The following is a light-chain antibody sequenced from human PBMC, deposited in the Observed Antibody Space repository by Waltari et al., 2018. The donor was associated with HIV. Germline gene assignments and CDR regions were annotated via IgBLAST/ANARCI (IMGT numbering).Light chain of an antibody. Sequence: SVLTQPPSASGTPGQRVTISCSGSTSNIGSHYVFWYQHLPGTPPKLLIHRNDQRPSGVPDRFSGSTSGTSASLAISGLRSEDEADYYCVAWDDSLRGVLFGGGTKVAVL. V-gene: IGLV1-47*01. CDR1: TSNIGSHY. CDR2: RND. J-gene: IGLJ2*01. CDR3: VAWDDSLRGVL.